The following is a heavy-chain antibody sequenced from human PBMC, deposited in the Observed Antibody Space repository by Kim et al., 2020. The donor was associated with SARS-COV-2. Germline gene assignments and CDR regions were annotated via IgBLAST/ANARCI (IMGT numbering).Heavy chain of an antibody. D-gene: IGHD3-22*01. Sequence: NPSLKSRVTISVDTSKNQFSLKLSSVTAADTTVYYCARGRAYYDSSGYLYWGQGTLVTVSS. J-gene: IGHJ4*02. CDR3: ARGRAYYDSSGYLY. V-gene: IGHV4-34*01.